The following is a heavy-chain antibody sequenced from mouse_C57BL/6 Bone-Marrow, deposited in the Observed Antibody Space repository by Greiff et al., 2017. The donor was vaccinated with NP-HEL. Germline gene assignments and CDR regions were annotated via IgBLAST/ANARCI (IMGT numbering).Heavy chain of an antibody. D-gene: IGHD2-10*01. Sequence: EVKLVESGGDLVKPGGSLKLSCAASGFTFSSYGMSWVRQTPDKRLEWVATISSGGSYTYYPDSVKGRFTISRDNAKNTLYLQMSSLKSEDTAMYYCARHLLLPYYWGQGTSVTVSS. CDR3: ARHLLLPYY. CDR1: GFTFSSYG. CDR2: ISSGGSYT. V-gene: IGHV5-6*02. J-gene: IGHJ4*01.